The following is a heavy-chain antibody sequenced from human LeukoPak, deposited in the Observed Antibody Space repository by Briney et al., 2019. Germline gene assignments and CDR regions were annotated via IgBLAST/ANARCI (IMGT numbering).Heavy chain of an antibody. Sequence: ASVKVSCKASGYTFTSYGISWVRQAPGQGLEWMGWISAYNGNTHYAQRLQGRVTMTTDTSTSTVYMELRSLRSDDTAVYYCARFSKTLVGATGGDYWGQGTLVTVSS. J-gene: IGHJ4*02. V-gene: IGHV1-18*01. CDR2: ISAYNGNT. CDR1: GYTFTSYG. D-gene: IGHD1-26*01. CDR3: ARFSKTLVGATGGDY.